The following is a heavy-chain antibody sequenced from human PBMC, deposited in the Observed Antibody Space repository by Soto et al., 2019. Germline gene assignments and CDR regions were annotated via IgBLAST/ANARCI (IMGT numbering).Heavy chain of an antibody. J-gene: IGHJ4*02. CDR3: ARMAMALYYFDY. V-gene: IGHV1-69*13. CDR2: IIPIFGTA. Sequence: SVKVSCKASGGTFSSYAISWVRQAPGQGLEWMGGIIPIFGTANYAQKFQGRVTITADESTSTAYMELSSLRSEDTAVYYCARMAMALYYFDYWGQGTLVTVSS. D-gene: IGHD5-18*01. CDR1: GGTFSSYA.